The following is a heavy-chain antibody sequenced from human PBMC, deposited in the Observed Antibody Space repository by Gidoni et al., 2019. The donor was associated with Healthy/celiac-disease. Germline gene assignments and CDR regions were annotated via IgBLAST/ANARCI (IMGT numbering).Heavy chain of an antibody. CDR2: IWYDGSNK. D-gene: IGHD1-26*01. CDR1: GSTFSSYG. J-gene: IGHJ4*02. CDR3: ARGVVGATSPFDY. Sequence: QVQLVESGGGVVQPGRSLRLSCAASGSTFSSYGMHWVRQAPGKGLEWVAVIWYDGSNKYYADSVKGRFTISRDNSKNTRYLQMNSLRAEDTAVYYCARGVVGATSPFDYWGQGTLVTVSS. V-gene: IGHV3-33*01.